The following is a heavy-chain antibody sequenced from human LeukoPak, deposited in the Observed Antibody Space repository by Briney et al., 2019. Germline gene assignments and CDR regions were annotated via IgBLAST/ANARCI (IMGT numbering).Heavy chain of an antibody. V-gene: IGHV3-48*01. CDR1: GFTFSSYS. CDR2: ISSSSSTI. CDR3: ARAVSSSGWYTNAKTNWFDP. Sequence: TGGSLRLSCAASGFTFSSYSMNWVRQAPGKGLEGVSYISSSSSTIYYADSVKGRFTISRDNAKNSLYLQMNSLRAEDTAVYYCARAVSSSGWYTNAKTNWFDPWGQGTLVTVSS. J-gene: IGHJ5*02. D-gene: IGHD6-19*01.